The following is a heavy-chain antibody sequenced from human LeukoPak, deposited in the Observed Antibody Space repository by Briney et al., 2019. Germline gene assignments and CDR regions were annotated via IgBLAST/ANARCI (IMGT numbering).Heavy chain of an antibody. CDR2: LSPNSGGT. CDR3: ARPGGVRHDNYYMDV. J-gene: IGHJ6*03. V-gene: IGHV1-2*02. Sequence: GASVKVSCKASGYTFTVYYMYWVRQGPGQGLEWMGCLSPNSGGTNYAQMFQGRVTMTRDTSNGTAYMELSRLRSDDTAVYYWARPGGVRHDNYYMDVWGKGTTVTVSS. D-gene: IGHD1-26*01. CDR1: GYTFTVYY.